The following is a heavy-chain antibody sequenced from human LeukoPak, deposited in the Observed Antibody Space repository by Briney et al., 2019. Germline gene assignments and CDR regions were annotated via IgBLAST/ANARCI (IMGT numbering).Heavy chain of an antibody. CDR3: ARAGPYDSSGYYYSFDY. V-gene: IGHV3-64*01. J-gene: IGHJ4*02. CDR1: GFTFSSYA. Sequence: GGSLRLSCAASGFTFSSYAMHWVRQAPGKGLEYVSAISSNGGSTYYANSVKGRFTISRDNSKNTLYLQMGSLRAEDMAVYYCARAGPYDSSGYYYSFDYWGLGTLVTVSS. D-gene: IGHD3-22*01. CDR2: ISSNGGST.